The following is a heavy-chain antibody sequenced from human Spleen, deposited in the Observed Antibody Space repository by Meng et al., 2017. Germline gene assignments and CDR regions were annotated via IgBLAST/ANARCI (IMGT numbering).Heavy chain of an antibody. D-gene: IGHD2-21*01. V-gene: IGHV4-4*02. CDR1: GDSISSRDW. Sequence: QVALQSSGPGRVKPSGTPSLTCAFSGDSISSRDWWSWVRQPPGKGLEWIGEISQGSGRTNYNPSLKSRVTISLDKSKNQFSLNVNSVTAADTAVYYCVRNEGYSFGAWGQGTLVTVSS. J-gene: IGHJ5*02. CDR3: VRNEGYSFGA. CDR2: ISQGSGRT.